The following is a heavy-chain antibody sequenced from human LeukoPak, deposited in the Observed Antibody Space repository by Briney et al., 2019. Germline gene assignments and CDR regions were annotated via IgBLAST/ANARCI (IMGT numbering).Heavy chain of an antibody. CDR1: GGSFSGYY. J-gene: IGHJ4*02. Sequence: SETLSLTCAVYGGSFSGYYWSWIGQPPGKGLEWMGEINHSGSTNYNPTLNSRVPISVDTSKNHFTLQLSAVTAADTAVYYCARGKYNRGYSYGNFDYWGQGTLVTVSS. CDR3: ARGKYNRGYSYGNFDY. D-gene: IGHD5-18*01. CDR2: INHSGST. V-gene: IGHV4-34*01.